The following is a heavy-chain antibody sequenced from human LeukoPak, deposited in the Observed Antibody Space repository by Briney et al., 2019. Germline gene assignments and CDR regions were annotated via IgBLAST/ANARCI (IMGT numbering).Heavy chain of an antibody. Sequence: PSETLSLTCTVSGGSISSSSYYWGWIRQPPGKGLEWIGSIYYSGSTYYNPSLKSRVTISVDTSKNQFSLKLSSVTAADTAVYYSARDITMVRGVKGGYWGQGSLVTVSS. V-gene: IGHV4-39*02. CDR2: IYYSGST. D-gene: IGHD3-10*01. CDR3: ARDITMVRGVKGGY. J-gene: IGHJ4*02. CDR1: GGSISSSSYY.